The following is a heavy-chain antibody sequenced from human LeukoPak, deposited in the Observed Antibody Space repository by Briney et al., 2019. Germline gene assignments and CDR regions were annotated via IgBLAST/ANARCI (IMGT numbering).Heavy chain of an antibody. D-gene: IGHD6-19*01. CDR3: ARDGSSGWYWVDY. Sequence: GRSLRLSCAASGFTFSSYGMHWVRQAPGKGLEWVAVIWYDGSNKYYADSVKGRFTISRNNSKNTLYLQMNSLRAEDTAVYYCARDGSSGWYWVDYWGQGTLVTVSS. V-gene: IGHV3-33*01. CDR2: IWYDGSNK. CDR1: GFTFSSYG. J-gene: IGHJ4*02.